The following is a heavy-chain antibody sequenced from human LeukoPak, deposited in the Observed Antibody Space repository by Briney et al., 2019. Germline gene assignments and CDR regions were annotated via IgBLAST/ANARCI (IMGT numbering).Heavy chain of an antibody. CDR3: AHRGSSGWFNRFDP. CDR1: GFSLSTSGVG. D-gene: IGHD6-19*01. CDR2: IYWNDDK. Sequence: SGPTLVKPTQTLTLTCTFSGFSLSTSGVGVGWIRQPPGKALEWLALIYWNDDKRYSPSLKSRLTITKDTSKNQVVLTMTNMDPVDTATYYCAHRGSSGWFNRFDPWGQGTLVTVSS. J-gene: IGHJ5*02. V-gene: IGHV2-5*01.